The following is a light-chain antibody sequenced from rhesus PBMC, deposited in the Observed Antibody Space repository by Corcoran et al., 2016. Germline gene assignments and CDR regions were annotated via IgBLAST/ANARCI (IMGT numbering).Light chain of an antibody. V-gene: IGLV3-29*01. Sequence: SSDVTQPRSVSVSPGQTASITCGADNIGSKNVHWYQQKPAPAPVLVIYYDSDRPSGIPERFSGSNSGNTATLTISGVEAGDEADFYWQVWDSISDHYIFGAGTRLTVL. CDR3: QVWDSISDHYI. CDR1: NIGSKN. CDR2: YDS. J-gene: IGLJ1*01.